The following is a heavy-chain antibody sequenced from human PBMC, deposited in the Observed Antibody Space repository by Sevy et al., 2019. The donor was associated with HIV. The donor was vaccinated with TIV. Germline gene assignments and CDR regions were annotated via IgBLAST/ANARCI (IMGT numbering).Heavy chain of an antibody. CDR2: IHYSGTT. V-gene: IGHV4-31*03. Sequence: SETLSLTCTVSGGSISSGGYYWTWIRQHPGKGLEWIGYIHYSGTTYYNPSLKSRVTISVDTSKNQFSLKLSSVTAADTAVYYCARWHDFWSGYYTGYYYGMDVWGQGTTVTVSS. CDR3: ARWHDFWSGYYTGYYYGMDV. J-gene: IGHJ6*02. D-gene: IGHD3-3*01. CDR1: GGSISSGGYY.